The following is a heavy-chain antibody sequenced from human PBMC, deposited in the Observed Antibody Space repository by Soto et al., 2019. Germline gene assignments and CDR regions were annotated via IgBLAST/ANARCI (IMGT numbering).Heavy chain of an antibody. CDR1: GFTFSTYA. V-gene: IGHV3-23*01. D-gene: IGHD4-17*01. CDR2: ISGSGDNI. J-gene: IGHJ3*02. Sequence: GGALRLSXAASGFTFSTYAMSWVRRAPGKGLEWVSAISGSGDNIFYADSVKGRFTVSRDSSTTTLQFNHLRTEDTAVYYCARPRGYGVFDAYDIWGQGAMVTVSS. CDR3: ARPRGYGVFDAYDI.